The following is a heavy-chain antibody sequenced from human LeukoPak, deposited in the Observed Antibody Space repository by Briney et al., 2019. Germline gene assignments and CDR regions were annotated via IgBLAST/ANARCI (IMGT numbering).Heavy chain of an antibody. CDR3: AKARYQFSGRGYYYGMDV. Sequence: GGSLRLSCAASGFTFSSYAMSWVRQAPGKGLEWVSAICCSGGSTYYADSVRGLFTISRDNSKNTLYLQMNSLRAEDTAVYYCAKARYQFSGRGYYYGMDVWGKGNTVTVSS. CDR1: GFTFSSYA. CDR2: ICCSGGST. J-gene: IGHJ6*04. D-gene: IGHD3-10*01. V-gene: IGHV3-23*01.